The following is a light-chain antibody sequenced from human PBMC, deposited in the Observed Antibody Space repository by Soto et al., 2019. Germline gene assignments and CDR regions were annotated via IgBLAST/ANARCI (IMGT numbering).Light chain of an antibody. V-gene: IGKV1-39*01. Sequence: DIRMTQSPSSLSASVEDRVTITCLARQSIGTFLTWYQQRPGKAPHLLIYTASNLQNGVPSRFSRRGSGTDFTLTISSLQPEDFATYYCHQAYSSLWTFSQGTKVEIK. CDR1: QSIGTF. CDR3: HQAYSSLWT. J-gene: IGKJ1*01. CDR2: TAS.